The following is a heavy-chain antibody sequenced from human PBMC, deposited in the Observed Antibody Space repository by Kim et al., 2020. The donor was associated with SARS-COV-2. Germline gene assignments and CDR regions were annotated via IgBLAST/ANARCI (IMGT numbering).Heavy chain of an antibody. CDR2: IKSSGGGT. J-gene: IGHJ3*02. Sequence: GGSLRLSCAASGFTFSSYAMSWVRQAPGKGLEWLSTIKSSGGGTHYADSVKGRFTISRDDSRNPLYMEMNSLRDEDTAVYYCAKSTLVAAGTGPFDIWGQGTMVTVSS. CDR3: AKSTLVAAGTGPFDI. V-gene: IGHV3-23*01. D-gene: IGHD6-13*01. CDR1: GFTFSSYA.